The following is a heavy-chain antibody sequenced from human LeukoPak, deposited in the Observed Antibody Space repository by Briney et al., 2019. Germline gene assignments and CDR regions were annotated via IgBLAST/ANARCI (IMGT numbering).Heavy chain of an antibody. CDR1: GFTFSNAW. Sequence: GGFLRLSCAASGFTFSNAWMSWVRQAPGKGLEWVAFIRYDGSNKYYADSVKGRFTISRDNSKNTLYLQMNSLRAEDTAVYYCAKVTDDFWSGAYFDYWGQGTLVTVSS. J-gene: IGHJ4*02. V-gene: IGHV3-30*02. CDR2: IRYDGSNK. CDR3: AKVTDDFWSGAYFDY. D-gene: IGHD3-3*01.